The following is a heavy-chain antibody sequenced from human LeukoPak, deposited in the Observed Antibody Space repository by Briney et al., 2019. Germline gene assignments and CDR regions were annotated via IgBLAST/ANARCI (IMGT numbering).Heavy chain of an antibody. Sequence: PSQTLSLTXTVSGGSISSGSYYWSCIRQPAGKGLEWIGRIYTSGSTNYNPSLKSRVTISVDTSKNQFSLKLSSVTAADTAVYYCPRGHRRDGYNWDYWGQGTLVTVSS. V-gene: IGHV4-61*02. CDR1: GGSISSGSYY. D-gene: IGHD5-24*01. CDR2: IYTSGST. CDR3: PRGHRRDGYNWDY. J-gene: IGHJ4*02.